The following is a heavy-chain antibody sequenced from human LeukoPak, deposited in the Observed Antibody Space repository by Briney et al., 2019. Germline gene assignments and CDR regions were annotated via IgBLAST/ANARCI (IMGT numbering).Heavy chain of an antibody. D-gene: IGHD6-19*01. CDR2: ISGSGGST. Sequence: GGSLRLSCAASGFTFSSYWMSWVRQAPGKGLEWVSSISGSGGSTYYADSVKGRFTISRDNSKNTLYLQVNSLRAEDTAVYYCAKDADSSGWCDYWGQGTLVTVFS. CDR3: AKDADSSGWCDY. CDR1: GFTFSSYW. V-gene: IGHV3-23*01. J-gene: IGHJ4*02.